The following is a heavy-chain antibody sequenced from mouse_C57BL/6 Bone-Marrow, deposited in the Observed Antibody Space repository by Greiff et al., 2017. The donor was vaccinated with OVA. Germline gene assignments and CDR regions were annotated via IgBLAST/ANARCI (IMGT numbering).Heavy chain of an antibody. CDR1: GYTFTSYW. Sequence: QVQLQQPGAELVKPGASVKLSCKASGYTFTSYWMHWVKQRPGQGLEWIGMIHPNSGSTNYNEKFKSKATLTVDKSSSTAYMQLSSLTSEDSAVYDCAREGTTVVARDYAMDYWGQGTSVTVSS. J-gene: IGHJ4*01. D-gene: IGHD1-1*01. V-gene: IGHV1-64*01. CDR2: IHPNSGST. CDR3: AREGTTVVARDYAMDY.